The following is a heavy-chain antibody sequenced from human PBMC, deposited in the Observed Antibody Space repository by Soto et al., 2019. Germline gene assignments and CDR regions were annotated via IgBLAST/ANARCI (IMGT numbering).Heavy chain of an antibody. J-gene: IGHJ5*02. D-gene: IGHD2-15*01. Sequence: SETLSLTCTVSGGSISSSSYYWGWIRQPPGKGLEWIGSIYYSGSTYYNPSLKSRVTISVDTSKNQFSLRLSSVTAADTAVYYCAKDPQTEYVVVAATVWFDPWGQGTLVTVSS. CDR2: IYYSGST. CDR1: GGSISSSSYY. V-gene: IGHV4-39*02. CDR3: AKDPQTEYVVVAATVWFDP.